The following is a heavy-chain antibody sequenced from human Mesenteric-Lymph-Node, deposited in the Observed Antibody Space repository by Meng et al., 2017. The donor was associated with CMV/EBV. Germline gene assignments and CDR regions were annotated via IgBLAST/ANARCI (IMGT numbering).Heavy chain of an antibody. J-gene: IGHJ6*02. V-gene: IGHV3-48*04. CDR1: GFTFSSYS. CDR2: ISSSGSTI. Sequence: GESLKISCAASGFTFSSYSMNWVRQAPGKGLEWVSYISSSGSTIYYADSVKGRFTISRDNAKNSLYLQMNSLRAEDTAVYYCARAGGIYDSPDVWGQGTTVTVSS. D-gene: IGHD3-3*01. CDR3: ARAGGIYDSPDV.